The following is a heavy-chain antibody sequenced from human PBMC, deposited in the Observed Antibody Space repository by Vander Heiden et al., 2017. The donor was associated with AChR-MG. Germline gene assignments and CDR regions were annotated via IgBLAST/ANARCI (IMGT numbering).Heavy chain of an antibody. Sequence: QVQLVESGGGVVQPGRSLRPSCAASGFTFSSYGMHWVRQAPGKGLEWVAVIWYDGSNEYYADSVKGRFTISRDNSKNTLYLQMNSLRAEDTAVYYCARDYVEKDPGFDPWGQGTLVTVSS. CDR1: GFTFSSYG. D-gene: IGHD3-16*01. CDR2: IWYDGSNE. CDR3: ARDYVEKDPGFDP. V-gene: IGHV3-33*01. J-gene: IGHJ5*02.